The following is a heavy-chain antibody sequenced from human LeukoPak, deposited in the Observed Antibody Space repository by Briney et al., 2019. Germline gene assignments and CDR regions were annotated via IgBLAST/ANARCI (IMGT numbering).Heavy chain of an antibody. V-gene: IGHV4-59*01. J-gene: IGHJ4*02. CDR2: IYYSGST. CDR1: GDSIVKYY. Sequence: SETLSLTCTVSGDSIVKYYWSWIRQPPEKGLEWIGNIYYSGSTNYNPSLKSRLSISLDMSKNQFSLKLSSVTAADTAVYYCARGGSYFGYWGQGTLVTVSS. D-gene: IGHD1-26*01. CDR3: ARGGSYFGY.